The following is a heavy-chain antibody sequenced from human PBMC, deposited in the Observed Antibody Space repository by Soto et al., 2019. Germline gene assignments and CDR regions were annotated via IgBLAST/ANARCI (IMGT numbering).Heavy chain of an antibody. D-gene: IGHD3-10*01. CDR3: ARDFMARGRVSNWFDP. CDR1: GFIFSSYW. Sequence: GGSLRLSCAASGFIFSSYWMHWVRQAPGKGPVWVGRINGDGRNTRYTDSVKGRFTISRDNAKNTLYLQMDSLGAEDTAVYYCARDFMARGRVSNWFDPWGQGTLVTVSS. V-gene: IGHV3-74*01. J-gene: IGHJ5*02. CDR2: INGDGRNT.